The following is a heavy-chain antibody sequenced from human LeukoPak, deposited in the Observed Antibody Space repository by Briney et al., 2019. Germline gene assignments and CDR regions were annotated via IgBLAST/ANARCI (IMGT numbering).Heavy chain of an antibody. CDR2: IYSGGST. Sequence: GGSLRLSCAASGFTVSSNYMSWVRQAPGKGLEGVSVIYSGGSTYYADSVKGRFTISRDNSKNTLYLQMNSLRAEDTAVYYCARGYYGGNYYYYYYMDVWGKGTTVTISS. J-gene: IGHJ6*03. V-gene: IGHV3-66*01. D-gene: IGHD3-22*01. CDR1: GFTVSSNY. CDR3: ARGYYGGNYYYYYYMDV.